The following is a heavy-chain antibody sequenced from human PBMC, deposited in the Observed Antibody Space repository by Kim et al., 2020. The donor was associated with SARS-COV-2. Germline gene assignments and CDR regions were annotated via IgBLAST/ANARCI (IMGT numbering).Heavy chain of an antibody. CDR2: INHSGST. J-gene: IGHJ6*01. V-gene: IGHV4-34*01. CDR1: GGSFSGYY. CDR3: ARFPIVAEEMEVDTFYYG. Sequence: SETLSLTCAVYGGSFSGYYWSWIRQPPGKGLEWIGEINHSGSTNYNPSLKSRVTISVDTSKNQFSLKLSSVTAADTAVYYCARFPIVAEEMEVDTFYYG. D-gene: IGHD5-18*01.